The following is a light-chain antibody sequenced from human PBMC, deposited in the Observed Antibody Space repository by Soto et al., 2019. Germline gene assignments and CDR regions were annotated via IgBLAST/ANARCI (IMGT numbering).Light chain of an antibody. CDR3: AAWDASLDGYV. V-gene: IGLV1-44*01. CDR1: SSNIGRNT. CDR2: SSD. J-gene: IGLJ1*01. Sequence: QSVLTQPPSASGTPGQRVTISCSGSSSNIGRNTVKWYRQLPGTAPKLLIGSSDQRPSGVPDRFSGSQSGTSASLAISGLQSEDEADYYCAAWDASLDGYVFGTGTKLTVL.